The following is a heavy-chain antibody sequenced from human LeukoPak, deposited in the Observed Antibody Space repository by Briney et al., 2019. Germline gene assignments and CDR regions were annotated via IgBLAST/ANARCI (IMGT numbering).Heavy chain of an antibody. CDR3: ANHYYYYMDV. Sequence: SETLSLTCAVSGYSISSGYYWGWIRQPPGKGLEWIGSIYHSGSTYYNPSLKSRVTISVDTSKNQFSLKLSSVAAADTAVYHCANHYYYYMDVWGKGTTVTVSS. V-gene: IGHV4-38-2*01. CDR1: GYSISSGYY. CDR2: IYHSGST. J-gene: IGHJ6*03.